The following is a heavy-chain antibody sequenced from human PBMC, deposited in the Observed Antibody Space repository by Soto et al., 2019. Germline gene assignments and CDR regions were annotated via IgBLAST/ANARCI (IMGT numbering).Heavy chain of an antibody. J-gene: IGHJ6*02. CDR3: AKDLGTGTNGYYYYYGMDV. Sequence: GGSLRLSCAASGFTFSSYGMHWVRQAPGKGLEWVAVISYDGSNKYYADSVKGRFTISRDNSKNTLYPQMNSLRAEDTAVYYCAKDLGTGTNGYYYYYGMDVWGQGTTVTVSS. CDR1: GFTFSSYG. CDR2: ISYDGSNK. D-gene: IGHD1-7*01. V-gene: IGHV3-30*18.